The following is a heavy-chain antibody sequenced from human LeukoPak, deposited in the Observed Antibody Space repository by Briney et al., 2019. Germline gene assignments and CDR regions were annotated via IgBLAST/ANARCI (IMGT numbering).Heavy chain of an antibody. D-gene: IGHD2-15*01. CDR3: AKSFDKVYVAATAWWFDP. J-gene: IGHJ5*02. V-gene: IGHV3-23*01. CDR1: GFTFTNYG. Sequence: SGGSLRLSCAASGFTFTNYGMTWVRQAPGKGLEWVSAISGSGGSTYYADSVKGRFTISRDNSKNTLFLQMNSLRAEDTAVYYCAKSFDKVYVAATAWWFDPWGQGTLVTVSS. CDR2: ISGSGGST.